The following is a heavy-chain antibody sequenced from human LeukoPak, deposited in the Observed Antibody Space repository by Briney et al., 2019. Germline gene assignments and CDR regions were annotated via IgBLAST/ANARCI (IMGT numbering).Heavy chain of an antibody. CDR2: IYTSGST. Sequence: PSETLSLTCTVSGGSISSYYWSWIRQPAGKGLEWIGRIYTSGSTNYNPSLKSRVTMSVDTSKNQFSLKLSSVTAADTAVYYCARVKYYDILTGYSIPYYFDYWGQGTLVTVSS. CDR1: GGSISSYY. V-gene: IGHV4-4*07. CDR3: ARVKYYDILTGYSIPYYFDY. D-gene: IGHD3-9*01. J-gene: IGHJ4*02.